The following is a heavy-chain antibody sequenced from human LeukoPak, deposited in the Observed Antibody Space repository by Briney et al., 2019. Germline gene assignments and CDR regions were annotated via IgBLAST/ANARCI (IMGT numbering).Heavy chain of an antibody. Sequence: SQTLSLTCAISGDSVSSNSAAWNWIRQSPSRGLEWLGRTYYRSKWYNGYAVSVKSRITINPDTSKNQFSLQLNSVTPEDTAVYYCAREGIVVVPAATKKYYYYGMDVWGQGTTVTVSS. J-gene: IGHJ6*02. D-gene: IGHD2-2*01. CDR2: TYYRSKWYN. V-gene: IGHV6-1*01. CDR1: GDSVSSNSAA. CDR3: AREGIVVVPAATKKYYYYGMDV.